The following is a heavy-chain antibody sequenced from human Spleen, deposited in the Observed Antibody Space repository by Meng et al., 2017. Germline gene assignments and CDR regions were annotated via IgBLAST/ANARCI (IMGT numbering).Heavy chain of an antibody. V-gene: IGHV6-1*01. CDR3: ARQKDGGLAF. CDR1: GDSVSSNIGA. J-gene: IGHJ4*02. CDR2: TYYRSKWYN. Sequence: QGQLQQAGPGLVKPSQTLSVTCAISGDSVSSNIGAWNWIRQSPSRGLEWLGRTYYRSKWYNEYAVSVKSRITINPDTSKNQLSLLLNSVTPEDTAVYYCARQKDGGLAFWGQGTLVTVSS. D-gene: IGHD2-15*01.